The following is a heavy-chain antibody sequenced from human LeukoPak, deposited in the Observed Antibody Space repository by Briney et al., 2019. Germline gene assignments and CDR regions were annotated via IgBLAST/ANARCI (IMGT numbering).Heavy chain of an antibody. J-gene: IGHJ4*02. Sequence: TGGSLRLSWAPSGFTFSSFSMNWVRQAQGKGLEWVSFISPSSTYTYYADSVKGRFTISRDNAKNSLYLQMNSLRAEDTVVYYCARRLDYWGQGTLVTVSS. V-gene: IGHV3-21*04. CDR3: ARRLDY. CDR1: GFTFSSFS. CDR2: ISPSSTYT.